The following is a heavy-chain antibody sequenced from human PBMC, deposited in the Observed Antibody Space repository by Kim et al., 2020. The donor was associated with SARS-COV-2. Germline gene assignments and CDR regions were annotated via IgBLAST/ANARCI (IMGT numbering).Heavy chain of an antibody. CDR3: ATVPQISSGWSDAFDI. J-gene: IGHJ3*02. Sequence: SVKVSCKASGGTFSSYAISWVRQAPGQGLEWMGGIIPIFGTANYAQKFQGRVTITADESTSTAYMELSSLRSEDTAVYYCATVPQISSGWSDAFDIWGQGTMVTVSS. CDR2: IIPIFGTA. V-gene: IGHV1-69*13. D-gene: IGHD6-19*01. CDR1: GGTFSSYA.